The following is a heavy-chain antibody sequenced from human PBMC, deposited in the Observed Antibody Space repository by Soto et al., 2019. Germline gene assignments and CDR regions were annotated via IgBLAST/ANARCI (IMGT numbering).Heavy chain of an antibody. D-gene: IGHD2-15*01. Sequence: QVQLVESGGGVVQPGRSLRLSCAASGFTFSSYAMHWVRQAPGKGLEWVAVISYDGSNKYYADSVKGRFTISRDNSKNTLYLQMNRLRAEDTAVYYCARDGTSGGYCSGGSCYSLFGESWFDPWGQGTLVTVSS. V-gene: IGHV3-30-3*01. CDR3: ARDGTSGGYCSGGSCYSLFGESWFDP. CDR1: GFTFSSYA. CDR2: ISYDGSNK. J-gene: IGHJ5*02.